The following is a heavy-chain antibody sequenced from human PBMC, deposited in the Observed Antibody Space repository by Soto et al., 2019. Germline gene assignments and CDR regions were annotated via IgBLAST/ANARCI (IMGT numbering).Heavy chain of an antibody. CDR3: ARQQQRYMQWSNNDAFDM. D-gene: IGHD3-3*01. J-gene: IGHJ3*02. CDR2: IYPGDSDT. CDR1: GYSFTSYW. Sequence: GESLKISCKGSGYSFTSYWIGWVRQMPGKGLEWMGIIYPGDSDTRYSPSFQGQVTISADKSISTAYLQWSSLKASDTTMYYWARQQQRYMQWSNNDAFDMWGQGTMDT. V-gene: IGHV5-51*01.